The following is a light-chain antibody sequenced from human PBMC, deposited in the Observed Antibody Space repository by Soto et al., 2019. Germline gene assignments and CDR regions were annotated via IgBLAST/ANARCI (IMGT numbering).Light chain of an antibody. CDR1: QSVSSN. CDR3: QQYNNWPSIT. Sequence: EIVMTQSPATLSVSPGERATLSCRASQSVSSNLAWYQQKPGQAPRLLIYGASTRATGIPARFSGSGSGPEFTLTISSLQSEDFAVYYCQQYNNWPSITFGQGTRLEIK. CDR2: GAS. V-gene: IGKV3-15*01. J-gene: IGKJ5*01.